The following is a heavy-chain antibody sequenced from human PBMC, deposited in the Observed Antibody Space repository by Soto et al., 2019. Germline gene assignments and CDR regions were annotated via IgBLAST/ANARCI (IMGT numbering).Heavy chain of an antibody. CDR2: IVVGSGNT. J-gene: IGHJ3*02. Sequence: GASVKVSCKASGFTFTSSAVQWVRQARGQRLEWIGWIVVGSGNTNYVQKFQERVTITRDMSTSTAYMELSSLRSEDTAVYYCAAMTDYYDSSGYYQRPYAFDIWGQGTMVTVSS. D-gene: IGHD3-22*01. V-gene: IGHV1-58*01. CDR1: GFTFTSSA. CDR3: AAMTDYYDSSGYYQRPYAFDI.